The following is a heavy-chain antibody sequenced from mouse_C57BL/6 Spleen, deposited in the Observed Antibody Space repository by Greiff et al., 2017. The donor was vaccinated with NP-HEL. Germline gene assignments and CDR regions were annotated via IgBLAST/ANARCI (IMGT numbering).Heavy chain of an antibody. Sequence: QVTLKESGPELVKPGASVKISCKASGYAFSSSWMNWVKQRPGKGLEWIGRIYPGDGDTNYNGKFKGKATLTADKSSSTAYMQLSSLTSEDSAVYFCAREGYGNYLYYFDYWGQGTTLTVSS. V-gene: IGHV1-82*01. J-gene: IGHJ2*01. CDR2: IYPGDGDT. CDR3: AREGYGNYLYYFDY. D-gene: IGHD2-10*02. CDR1: GYAFSSSW.